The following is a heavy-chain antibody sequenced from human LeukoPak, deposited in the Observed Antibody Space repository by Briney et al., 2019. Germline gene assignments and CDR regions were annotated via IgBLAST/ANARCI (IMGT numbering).Heavy chain of an antibody. J-gene: IGHJ4*02. D-gene: IGHD3-10*01. Sequence: ASVKVSCKASGGTFSSYAISWVRQAPGQGLEWMGRINPNSGGTNYAQKFQGRVTMTRDTSISTAYMELSRLRSDDTAVYYCARDYYGSGSYYAPTDYWGQGTLVTVSS. V-gene: IGHV1-2*06. CDR3: ARDYYGSGSYYAPTDY. CDR2: INPNSGGT. CDR1: GGTFSSYA.